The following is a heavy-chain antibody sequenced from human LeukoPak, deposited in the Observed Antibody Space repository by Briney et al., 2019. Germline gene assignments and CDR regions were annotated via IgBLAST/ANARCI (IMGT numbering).Heavy chain of an antibody. D-gene: IGHD1-1*01. J-gene: IGHJ4*02. CDR2: IYYTGST. Sequence: PSETLSLTCSVSGGSINNYYWAWIRQPPGKTLEWIGYIYYTGSTNYNPSLKGRVTISVDTFKNQFSLKLNSVTAADTAIYYCARITEWNDFDYWGQGTLVTVSS. CDR1: GGSINNYY. CDR3: ARITEWNDFDY. V-gene: IGHV4-59*01.